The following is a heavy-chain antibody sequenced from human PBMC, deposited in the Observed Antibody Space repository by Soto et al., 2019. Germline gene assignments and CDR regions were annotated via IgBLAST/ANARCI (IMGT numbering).Heavy chain of an antibody. Sequence: GGSHRHSSTASGFTCINAWMSWVRQAPGKGLEWVGRIKSKTDGGTTDYAAPVKGRFTISRDDSKNTLYLQMNSLKTEDTAVYYCTTGIAAAENDYWGQGTLVTVSS. D-gene: IGHD6-13*01. CDR2: IKSKTDGGTT. J-gene: IGHJ4*02. V-gene: IGHV3-15*01. CDR1: GFTCINAW. CDR3: TTGIAAAENDY.